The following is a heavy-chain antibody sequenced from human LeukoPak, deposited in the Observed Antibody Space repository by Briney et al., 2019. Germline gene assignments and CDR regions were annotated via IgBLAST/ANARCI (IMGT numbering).Heavy chain of an antibody. D-gene: IGHD3-10*02. CDR2: ISSSGST. CDR3: ARGLLTCYYARDGPPPSLNYYFDY. CDR1: SFSISRDY. Sequence: SETLSLTCTVSSFSISRDYWNWIRRPAGKGLEWIGLISSSGSTNYNPSLNGRVTMSVDTATNRFSLKLSSVTAADTAVYFCARGLLTCYYARDGPPPSLNYYFDYWGLGIQVTVSS. V-gene: IGHV4-4*07. J-gene: IGHJ4*02.